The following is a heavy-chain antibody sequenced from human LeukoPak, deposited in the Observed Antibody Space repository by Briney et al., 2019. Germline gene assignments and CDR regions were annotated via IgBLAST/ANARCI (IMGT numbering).Heavy chain of an antibody. J-gene: IGHJ4*02. CDR1: GGSISSSSYS. Sequence: SETLSLTCTVSGGSISSSSYSCGCIPQPPGERLEWIGNIFYSGTTYYNPSLMSRVTISVDTSKNQFSLKMRSVTAADTAVYYCARVLRGGTYYFDYWGQGTLVTVSS. CDR3: ARVLRGGTYYFDY. D-gene: IGHD2-15*01. V-gene: IGHV4-39*01. CDR2: IFYSGTT.